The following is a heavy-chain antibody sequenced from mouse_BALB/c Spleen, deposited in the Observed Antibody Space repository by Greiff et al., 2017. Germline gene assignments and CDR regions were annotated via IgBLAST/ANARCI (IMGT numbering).Heavy chain of an antibody. V-gene: IGHV5-17*02. J-gene: IGHJ4*01. CDR2: ISSGSSTI. CDR1: GFTFSSFG. Sequence: EVQLVESGGGLVQPGGSRKLSCAASGFTFSSFGMHWVRQAPEKGLEWVAYISSGSSTIYYADTVKGRFTISRDNPKNTLFLQMTSLRSEDTAMYYCARFHLGRGAMDYWGQGTSVTVSS. CDR3: ARFHLGRGAMDY. D-gene: IGHD4-1*01.